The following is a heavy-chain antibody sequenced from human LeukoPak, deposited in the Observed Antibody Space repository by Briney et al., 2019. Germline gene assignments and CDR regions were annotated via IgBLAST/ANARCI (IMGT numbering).Heavy chain of an antibody. J-gene: IGHJ4*02. CDR3: ARGARIAAAGIDY. CDR1: GGSISSSSYY. V-gene: IGHV4-39*07. CDR2: IYYGGST. D-gene: IGHD6-13*01. Sequence: SETLSLTCTVSGGSISSSSYYWGWIRQPPGKGLEWIGSIYYGGSTYYNSSLKSRVTISVDISKNQFSLKVSPVTAADTAVYYCARGARIAAAGIDYWGQGTLVTVSS.